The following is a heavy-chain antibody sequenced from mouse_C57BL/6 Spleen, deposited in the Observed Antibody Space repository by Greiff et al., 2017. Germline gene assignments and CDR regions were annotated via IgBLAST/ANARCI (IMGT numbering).Heavy chain of an antibody. Sequence: VQLQQSGPELVKPGASVKISCKASGYTFTDYYMNWVKQSHGKSLEWIGDINPNNGGTSYNQKFKGKATLTVDKSSSTAYMELRSLTSEDSAVYYCARCGSPYYYAMDYWGQGTSVTVSS. J-gene: IGHJ4*01. CDR3: ARCGSPYYYAMDY. V-gene: IGHV1-26*01. D-gene: IGHD1-1*01. CDR2: INPNNGGT. CDR1: GYTFTDYY.